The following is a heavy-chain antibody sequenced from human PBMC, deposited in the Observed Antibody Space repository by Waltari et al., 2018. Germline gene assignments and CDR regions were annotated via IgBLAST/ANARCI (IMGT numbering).Heavy chain of an antibody. J-gene: IGHJ3*02. CDR2: IWYDGSNK. D-gene: IGHD3-10*01. V-gene: IGHV3-33*06. CDR1: GFTFSSYG. CDR3: AKDSYYYGSGSYYPNAFDI. Sequence: QVQLVESGGGVVQPGRSLRLSCAASGFTFSSYGMHWVRQAPGKGLEWVAVIWYDGSNKYYADSVKGRFTISRDNSKNSLYLQMNSLRAEDTALYYCAKDSYYYGSGSYYPNAFDIWGQGTMVTVSS.